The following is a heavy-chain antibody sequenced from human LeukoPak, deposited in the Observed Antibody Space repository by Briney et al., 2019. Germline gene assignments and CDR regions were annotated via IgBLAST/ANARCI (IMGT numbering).Heavy chain of an antibody. CDR3: ARLPLDYYYYYYMDV. J-gene: IGHJ6*03. Sequence: ASVKVSCKASGYTFTSYGISWVRQAPGQGLEWMGWISAYNGNTNYAQKLQGRVTMTTDTSTSTAYMELRSLRSDDTAVYYCARLPLDYYYYYYMDVWGKGTTVTVSS. CDR2: ISAYNGNT. D-gene: IGHD1-26*01. V-gene: IGHV1-18*01. CDR1: GYTFTSYG.